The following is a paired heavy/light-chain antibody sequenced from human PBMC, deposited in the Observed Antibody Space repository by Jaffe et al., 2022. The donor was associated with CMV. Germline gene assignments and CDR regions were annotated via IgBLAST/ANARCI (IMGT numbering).Light chain of an antibody. J-gene: IGKJ4*01. V-gene: IGKV1-33*01. Sequence: DIQMTQSPSSLSASVGDSVSVTCQASQDITDSLNWYQQKPGKAPKLLIYDASDLEPGVPSRFSGSGSGTSFTFTISGLQPEDVATYYCQQYDDLPLTFGGGTAVEIK. CDR2: DAS. CDR3: QQYDDLPLT. CDR1: QDITDS.
Heavy chain of an antibody. CDR2: IDPGDSYT. V-gene: IGHV5-10-1*03. CDR1: GFKITDYW. D-gene: IGHD2-8*01. J-gene: IGHJ5*02. CDR3: ARHPPIMNTMVGS. Sequence: EEELVQSGAELKKPGESLRISCQASGFKITDYWVTWVRQLPGKGLEWLGRIDPGDSYTRYNPSFQGHVSISADKSINTVFLQWSSLRASDTATYFCARHPPIMNTMVGSWGQGTLVIVSS.